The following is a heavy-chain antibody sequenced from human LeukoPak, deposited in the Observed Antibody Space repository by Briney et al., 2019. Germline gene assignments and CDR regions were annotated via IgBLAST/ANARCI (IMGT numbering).Heavy chain of an antibody. D-gene: IGHD3-22*01. Sequence: ASVKVSCKASGYTFTSYDINWVRQAPGQGLEWMGWINPNSGGTNYAQKFQGRVTMTRDTSISTAYMELSRLRSDDTAVYYCAMGYDSSGYYWVYWGQGTLVTVSS. CDR2: INPNSGGT. CDR1: GYTFTSYD. J-gene: IGHJ4*02. CDR3: AMGYDSSGYYWVY. V-gene: IGHV1-2*02.